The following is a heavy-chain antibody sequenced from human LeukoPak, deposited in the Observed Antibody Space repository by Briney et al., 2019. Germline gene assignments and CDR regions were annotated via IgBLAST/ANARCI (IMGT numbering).Heavy chain of an antibody. D-gene: IGHD3-10*01. CDR3: AKDLAVRVGGDC. CDR2: IRYDGSNK. CDR1: GFTFSSYG. Sequence: GGSLRLSCAASGFTFSSYGMHWVRQAPGKGLEWVAFIRYDGSNKYYADSVKGRFTISRDNSKNTLYLQMNSLRAEDTAVYYCAKDLAVRVGGDCWGQGTMVTVSS. J-gene: IGHJ4*02. V-gene: IGHV3-30*02.